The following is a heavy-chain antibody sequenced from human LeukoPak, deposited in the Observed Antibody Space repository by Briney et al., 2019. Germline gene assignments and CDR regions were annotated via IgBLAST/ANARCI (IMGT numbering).Heavy chain of an antibody. CDR1: GGSISSYY. CDR2: IYYSGST. Sequence: SETLSLTCTVSGGSISSYYWSWIRQPPGKGLEWIGYIYYSGSTNYNPSLKSRVTISVDTSKNQFSLKLTYVTAADTAVYYCAREVSSGWTYFDYWGQGSLVTVSS. D-gene: IGHD6-19*01. CDR3: AREVSSGWTYFDY. J-gene: IGHJ4*02. V-gene: IGHV4-4*08.